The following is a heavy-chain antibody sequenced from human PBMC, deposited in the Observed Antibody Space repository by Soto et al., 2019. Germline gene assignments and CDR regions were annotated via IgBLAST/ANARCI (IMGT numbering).Heavy chain of an antibody. J-gene: IGHJ5*02. CDR3: ASDPHVVVDTNPTRFDRLDP. CDR2: ISGYTGDT. V-gene: IGHV1-18*01. CDR1: GYNFMTYG. Sequence: QVQVVQSGAEVKKPGASVKLSCKASGYNFMTYGITWVRQAPGQGLEYMAWISGYTGDTHYAQKFQARVTMTTDTSTSPGYIELRRLRSDDTAVYYCASDPHVVVDTNPTRFDRLDPWGQGARVTVSS. D-gene: IGHD2-15*01.